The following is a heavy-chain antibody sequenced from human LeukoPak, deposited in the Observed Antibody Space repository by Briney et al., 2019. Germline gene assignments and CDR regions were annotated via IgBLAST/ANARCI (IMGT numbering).Heavy chain of an antibody. D-gene: IGHD3-16*02. CDR3: ARVAFGGVIATNFDY. J-gene: IGHJ4*02. CDR2: ISGGGDAT. V-gene: IGHV3-23*01. Sequence: GGSLRLSCAASDFSFITYAMSWVRQAPGKGLEWVSTISGGGDATYYADSVKGRFTISRDNSKNTLYLQMNSLRAEDTAVYYCARVAFGGVIATNFDYWGQGTLVTVSS. CDR1: DFSFITYA.